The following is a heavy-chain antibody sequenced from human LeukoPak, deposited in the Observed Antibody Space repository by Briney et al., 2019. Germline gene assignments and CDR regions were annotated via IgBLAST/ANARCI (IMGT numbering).Heavy chain of an antibody. Sequence: GGSLRLSCAASGFTFSSYAMTWVRQAPGKGLEWVSGISGRGNSRNYADFVKGRFTISRDNSKSTLFLQMNSLSPEDTAIYYCAKLEWDFYMHVWGKGTTVTVSS. CDR2: ISGRGNSR. J-gene: IGHJ6*03. D-gene: IGHD2-8*01. V-gene: IGHV3-23*01. CDR3: AKLEWDFYMHV. CDR1: GFTFSSYA.